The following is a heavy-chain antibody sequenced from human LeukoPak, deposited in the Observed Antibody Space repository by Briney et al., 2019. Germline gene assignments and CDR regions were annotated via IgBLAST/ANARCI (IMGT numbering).Heavy chain of an antibody. D-gene: IGHD2-2*02. Sequence: GGSLRLSCAASGFTFSDYYMSWVRQAPGKGLEWVSAISGSGGSTYYADSVKGRFTISRDNSKNTLYLQMNSLRAEDTAVYYCAKDIVVVPAATPQGPFDYWGQGTLVTVSS. J-gene: IGHJ4*02. V-gene: IGHV3-23*01. CDR3: AKDIVVVPAATPQGPFDY. CDR2: ISGSGGST. CDR1: GFTFSDYY.